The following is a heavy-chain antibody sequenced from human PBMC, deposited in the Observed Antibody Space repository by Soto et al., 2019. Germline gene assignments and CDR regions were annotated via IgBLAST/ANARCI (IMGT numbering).Heavy chain of an antibody. D-gene: IGHD2-15*01. CDR1: GFTFSSYA. CDR2: ISYDGSKK. J-gene: IGHJ6*02. V-gene: IGHV3-30-3*01. Sequence: GGSLRLSCAASGFTFSSYAMHWVRQDPGKGLEWVAVISYDGSKKYYADSVKGRFTISRDNSKNTLYLQMNSLRAEDTAVYYCARDQGYCSGGSCFPDYYSYGMDVWGQGTTVTVSS. CDR3: ARDQGYCSGGSCFPDYYSYGMDV.